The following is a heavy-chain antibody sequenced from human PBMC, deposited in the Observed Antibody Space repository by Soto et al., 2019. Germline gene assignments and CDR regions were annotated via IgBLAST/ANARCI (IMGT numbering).Heavy chain of an antibody. Sequence: QVQLVQSGAEVKKPGASVKVSCKASGYTFTSYGISWVRQAPGQGLEWMGWISAYNGNTNYAQKLQGRVTMTTDTATSTAYMELRSLRSDDTAVYYCARAEGGDSSGYYGWFDPWGQGTLVTVSS. CDR3: ARAEGGDSSGYYGWFDP. J-gene: IGHJ5*02. CDR1: GYTFTSYG. V-gene: IGHV1-18*01. D-gene: IGHD3-22*01. CDR2: ISAYNGNT.